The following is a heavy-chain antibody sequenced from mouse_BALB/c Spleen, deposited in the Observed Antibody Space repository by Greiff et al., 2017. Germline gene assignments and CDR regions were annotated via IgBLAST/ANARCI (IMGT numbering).Heavy chain of an antibody. J-gene: IGHJ3*01. CDR2: IYPGDGDT. V-gene: IGHV1-80*01. D-gene: IGHD2-4*01. CDR3: ALIYYDYDGGFAY. CDR1: GYAFSSYW. Sequence: VKLMESGAELVRPGSSVKISCKASGYAFSSYWMNWVKQRPGQGLEWIGQIYPGDGDTNYNGKFKGKATLTADKSSSTAYMQLSSLTSEDSAVYFCALIYYDYDGGFAYWGQGTLVTVSA.